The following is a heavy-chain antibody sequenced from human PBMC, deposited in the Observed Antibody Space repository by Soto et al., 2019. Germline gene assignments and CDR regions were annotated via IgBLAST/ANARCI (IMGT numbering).Heavy chain of an antibody. D-gene: IGHD1-7*01. V-gene: IGHV1-2*04. CDR3: ARGGHPPPTYNWNYVGSMTPQNGMDV. J-gene: IGHJ6*02. CDR2: INPNSGGT. Sequence: ASVKVSCKASGYTFTGYYMHWVRQAPGQGLEWMGWINPNSGGTNYAQKFQGWVTMTRDTSISTAYMELSRLRSDDTAVYYCARGGHPPPTYNWNYVGSMTPQNGMDVWGQGTTVTVSS. CDR1: GYTFTGYY.